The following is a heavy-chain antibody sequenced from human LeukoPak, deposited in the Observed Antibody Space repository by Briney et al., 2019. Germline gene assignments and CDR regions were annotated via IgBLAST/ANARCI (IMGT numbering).Heavy chain of an antibody. CDR3: ARDDWSGYYLYFDY. V-gene: IGHV3-48*03. Sequence: GGSLRLSCAASGFTFSSYEMNWVRQAPGKGLEWVSYISSSGSTIYYADSVKGRFTISRGNAKNSLYLQMNSLRAEDTAVYYCARDDWSGYYLYFDYWGQGTLVTVSS. CDR1: GFTFSSYE. CDR2: ISSSGSTI. D-gene: IGHD3-3*01. J-gene: IGHJ4*02.